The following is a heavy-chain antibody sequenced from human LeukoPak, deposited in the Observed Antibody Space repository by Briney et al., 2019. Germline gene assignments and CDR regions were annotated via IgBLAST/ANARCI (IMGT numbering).Heavy chain of an antibody. Sequence: GGSLRLSCAASGFTFSSYAMNWVRQAPGKGLEWVAAISGGGGSTYYADSVKGRFTISRDNSKNTLYLQLNSLRAEDTAVYYCAKGSYGGRAFHFDYWGQGTLVTVSS. J-gene: IGHJ4*02. CDR3: AKGSYGGRAFHFDY. D-gene: IGHD1-26*01. CDR2: ISGGGGST. CDR1: GFTFSSYA. V-gene: IGHV3-23*01.